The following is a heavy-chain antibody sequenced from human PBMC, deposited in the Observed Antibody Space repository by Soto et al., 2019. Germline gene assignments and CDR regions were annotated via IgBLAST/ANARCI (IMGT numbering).Heavy chain of an antibody. D-gene: IGHD2-2*01. Sequence: QLQLQESGPGLVKPSETLSLTCTVSGGSISSSSYYWGWIRQPPGKGLEWIGSIYYSGSTYYNPSLKRRVTISVDTSKNQFSLKLSSVTAADTAVYYCARLPDIVVVPAAMELYAFDIWGQGTMVTVSS. CDR3: ARLPDIVVVPAAMELYAFDI. CDR1: GGSISSSSYY. J-gene: IGHJ3*02. V-gene: IGHV4-39*01. CDR2: IYYSGST.